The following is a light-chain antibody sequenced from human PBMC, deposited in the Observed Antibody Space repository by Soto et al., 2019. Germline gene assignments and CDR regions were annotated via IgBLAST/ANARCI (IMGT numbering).Light chain of an antibody. V-gene: IGKV1-5*01. Sequence: DIQMTQSPSTLSASVGDRVTITCRASQNIGNWLAWYQQKPGKTPDLLIYDASSLESGVPLRFSGSGSGTEFTLTISSLQTDDSATYYCQQYNDEPWTFGQGTKVVIK. CDR2: DAS. CDR3: QQYNDEPWT. CDR1: QNIGNW. J-gene: IGKJ1*01.